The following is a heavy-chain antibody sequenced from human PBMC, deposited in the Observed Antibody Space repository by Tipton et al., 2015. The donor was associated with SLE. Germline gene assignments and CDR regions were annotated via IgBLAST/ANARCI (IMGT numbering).Heavy chain of an antibody. Sequence: TLSLTCTVSGGSITRSGNYWGWIRQPPGKGLEWIGSIYSSGTTYYNPSPKSRVTISVDTSKNQFSLRLSSVTAADTAVYYCARLLTIFGVVNWGHGTLVTVSS. CDR1: GGSITRSGNY. J-gene: IGHJ4*01. CDR3: ARLLTIFGVVN. D-gene: IGHD3-3*01. CDR2: IYSSGTT. V-gene: IGHV4-39*07.